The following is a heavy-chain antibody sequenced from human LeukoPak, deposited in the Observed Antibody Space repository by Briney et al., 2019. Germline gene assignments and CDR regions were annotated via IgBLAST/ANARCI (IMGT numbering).Heavy chain of an antibody. V-gene: IGHV3-23*01. CDR2: ISGSGGST. Sequence: GGSLRLSCAASGFTFSSYAMSWVRQAPGKGLEWVSAISGSGGSTYYADSVKGRFTISRDNSKNTLYLQMNSLRAEDTAVYYCAKMYDILTGYYLFDYWGRGTLVTVSS. CDR3: AKMYDILTGYYLFDY. D-gene: IGHD3-9*01. J-gene: IGHJ4*02. CDR1: GFTFSSYA.